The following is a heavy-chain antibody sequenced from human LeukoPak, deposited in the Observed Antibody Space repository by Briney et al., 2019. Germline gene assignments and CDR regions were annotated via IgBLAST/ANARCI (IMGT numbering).Heavy chain of an antibody. Sequence: GGSLRLSCAASGFTFSSYGMHWVRQAPGKGLEWVAFIRYDGSNKYYADSVKGRFTIARDNSKETLSLQMNNLRVEDTAVYYCARVQFQWFDPWGQGTLVTVSS. D-gene: IGHD6-19*01. CDR3: ARVQFQWFDP. CDR1: GFTFSSYG. J-gene: IGHJ5*02. CDR2: IRYDGSNK. V-gene: IGHV3-30*02.